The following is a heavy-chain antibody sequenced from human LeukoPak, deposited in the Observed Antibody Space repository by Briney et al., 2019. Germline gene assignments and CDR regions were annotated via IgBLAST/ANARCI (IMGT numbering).Heavy chain of an antibody. J-gene: IGHJ4*02. CDR3: AKKIVGVFSFDY. D-gene: IGHD3-10*01. CDR2: ISYDGSNK. V-gene: IGHV3-30*04. Sequence: GGSLRLSCAASGFTFSSYAMHWVRQAPGKGLEWVAVISYDGSNKYYADSVKGRFTISRDNSKNTLYLHMNSLRAEDTAIYYCAKKIVGVFSFDYWGQGTLVTVSS. CDR1: GFTFSSYA.